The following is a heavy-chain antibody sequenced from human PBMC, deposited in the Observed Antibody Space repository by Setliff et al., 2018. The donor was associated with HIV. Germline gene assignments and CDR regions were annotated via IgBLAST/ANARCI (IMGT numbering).Heavy chain of an antibody. V-gene: IGHV1-69*05. D-gene: IGHD1-1*01. Sequence: SVKVSCKASGGIFSRFAFSWVRQAPGQGLEWMGGIIPIFGTPNYAQKFQGRVTITTDESTNTVYMELYSLTSEDTAIYCCASSAGAVPTTAPYGDYYYYFYMDVWGKGTTVTVS. CDR1: GGIFSRFA. CDR2: IIPIFGTP. CDR3: ASSAGAVPTTAPYGDYYYYFYMDV. J-gene: IGHJ6*03.